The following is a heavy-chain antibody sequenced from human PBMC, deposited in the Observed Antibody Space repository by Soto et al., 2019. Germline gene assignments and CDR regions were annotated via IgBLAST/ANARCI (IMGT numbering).Heavy chain of an antibody. CDR3: ARDDVRCDGGRCYGIPLYV. Sequence: EVQLVESGGGLVQPGGSLRLSCAASGFTVSSKYMTWVRQAPGKVLEWVSLIQSGGTTYYEDSVKGRFIISRDTSENTLHLQMDSLRVEDTAVYYCARDDVRCDGGRCYGIPLYVWGKGTTVTVSS. CDR2: IQSGGTT. J-gene: IGHJ6*03. V-gene: IGHV3-66*01. CDR1: GFTVSSKY. D-gene: IGHD2-15*01.